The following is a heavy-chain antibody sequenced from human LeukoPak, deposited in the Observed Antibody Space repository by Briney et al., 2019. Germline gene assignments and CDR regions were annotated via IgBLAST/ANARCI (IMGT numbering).Heavy chain of an antibody. J-gene: IGHJ3*02. Sequence: GASVKVSCKASGYTYTSYDINWVRQATGQGLEWMGWMNPNSGNTGYAQKFQGRVTMTRNTSISTAYMELSSLRSADTAVYYCARVLAVAGTDAFDIWGQGTMVTVSS. CDR1: GYTYTSYD. V-gene: IGHV1-8*01. CDR3: ARVLAVAGTDAFDI. CDR2: MNPNSGNT. D-gene: IGHD6-19*01.